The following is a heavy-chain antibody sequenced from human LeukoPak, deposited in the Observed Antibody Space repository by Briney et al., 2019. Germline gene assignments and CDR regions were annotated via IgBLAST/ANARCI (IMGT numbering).Heavy chain of an antibody. CDR3: ARDPSVTGLWFGEPNSGDNWFDP. D-gene: IGHD3-10*01. CDR1: GYTFTSYY. CDR2: INPSGGST. V-gene: IGHV1-46*01. J-gene: IGHJ5*02. Sequence: ASVKVSCKASGYTFTSYYMHWVRQAPGQGLEWMGIINPSGGSTSYAQKFQGRVTMTRDTSTSTVYMELSSLRSEDTAVYYCARDPSVTGLWFGEPNSGDNWFDPWGQGTLVTVSS.